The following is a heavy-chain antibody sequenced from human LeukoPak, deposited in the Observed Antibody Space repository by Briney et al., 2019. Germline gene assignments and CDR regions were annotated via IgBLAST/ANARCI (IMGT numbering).Heavy chain of an antibody. J-gene: IGHJ4*02. CDR3: ARGGYYYDNND. D-gene: IGHD3-22*01. CDR1: GGSFSGYY. V-gene: IGHV4-34*01. Sequence: PSETLSLTCAVYGGSFSGYYWSWIRQPPGKGLEWIGEINHSGSTNYNPSLKSRVTISVDTSKNQFSLKLSSVTAADTAVYYCARGGYYYDNNDWGQGTLVTVSS. CDR2: INHSGST.